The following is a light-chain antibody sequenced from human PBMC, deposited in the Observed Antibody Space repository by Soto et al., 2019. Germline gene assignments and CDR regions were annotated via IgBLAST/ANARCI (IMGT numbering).Light chain of an antibody. CDR3: QQRSNWPPPT. Sequence: IQMTQSPATLSVSPGERATLSCRASQTIYSNVAWYQQRPGQAPRLLIYRASARATGIPARFSGSGSGTDFTLTISSLEPEDFAVYYCQQRSNWPPPTFGQGTRLEIK. CDR1: QTIYSN. CDR2: RAS. J-gene: IGKJ5*01. V-gene: IGKV3-15*01.